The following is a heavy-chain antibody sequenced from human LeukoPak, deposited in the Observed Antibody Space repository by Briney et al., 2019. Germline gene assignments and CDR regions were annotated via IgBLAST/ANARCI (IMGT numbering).Heavy chain of an antibody. J-gene: IGHJ4*02. CDR1: GGSISSYY. Sequence: SETLSLTCTVSGGSISSYYWSWIRQPAGKGLEWIGRIYTSGSTNYNPSLKSRVNISIDTSKNQFSLKVASVTAVDTAVYYCARDRGYSYAFDYWGQGTLVTVSS. V-gene: IGHV4-4*07. CDR3: ARDRGYSYAFDY. D-gene: IGHD5-18*01. CDR2: IYTSGST.